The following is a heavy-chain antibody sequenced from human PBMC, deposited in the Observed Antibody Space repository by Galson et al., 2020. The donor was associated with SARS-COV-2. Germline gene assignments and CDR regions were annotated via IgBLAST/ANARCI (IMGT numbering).Heavy chain of an antibody. V-gene: IGHV3-30*04. CDR1: GFTFSSYA. CDR3: AGSSWYNWFDP. D-gene: IGHD6-13*01. J-gene: IGHJ5*02. CDR2: ISYDGSNK. Sequence: GGSLRLSCAASGFTFSSYAMHWVRQAPGKGLEWVAVISYDGSNKYYADSVKGRFTISRDNSKNTLYLQMNSLRAEDTAVYYCAGSSWYNWFDPWGHGTLVTVSS.